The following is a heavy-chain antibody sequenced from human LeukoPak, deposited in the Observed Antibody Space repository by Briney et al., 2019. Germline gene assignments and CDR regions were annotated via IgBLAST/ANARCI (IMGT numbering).Heavy chain of an antibody. CDR3: ARHPPPLDY. CDR1: GYTFTTSW. V-gene: IGHV5-51*01. CDR2: IFPADSDT. Sequence: GESLKISCKGSGYTFTTSWIGWVRPMPGKGLEWMGVIFPADSDTRYSPSFQGQVTISADKSINTAYLQWSSLKASDTAMYYCARHPPPLDYWGQGTLVTVSS. J-gene: IGHJ4*02.